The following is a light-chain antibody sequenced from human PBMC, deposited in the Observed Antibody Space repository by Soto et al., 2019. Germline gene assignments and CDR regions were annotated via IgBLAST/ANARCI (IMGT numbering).Light chain of an antibody. J-gene: IGKJ2*01. CDR3: QQYNSWPLYT. CDR2: GAS. Sequence: EIVMTQSPATLSVSPGERATLSCRASQSVSTNLARYQQKPGQAPRLLIYGASTRATGIADRFSGSGSGPEFTLTISSLQSEEFAVYYCQQYNSWPLYTFGQGTKLEIK. CDR1: QSVSTN. V-gene: IGKV3-15*01.